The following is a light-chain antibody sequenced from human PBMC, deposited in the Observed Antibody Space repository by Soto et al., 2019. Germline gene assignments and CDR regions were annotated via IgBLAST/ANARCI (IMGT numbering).Light chain of an antibody. Sequence: EIVMTQSPATLSVSPGERATLSCRASQSVSSNLAWYQQKPGQAPRLLIYGASTRDTGIPARFSGSVSGTEFTLTISSLQSEDFAVYYCQHYNNWPQTFGQGTKLEIK. CDR3: QHYNNWPQT. V-gene: IGKV3-15*01. CDR2: GAS. J-gene: IGKJ2*01. CDR1: QSVSSN.